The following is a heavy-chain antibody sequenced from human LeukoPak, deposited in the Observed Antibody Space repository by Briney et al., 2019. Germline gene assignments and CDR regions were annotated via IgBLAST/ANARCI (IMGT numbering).Heavy chain of an antibody. CDR1: GGTFSSYA. D-gene: IGHD4-11*01. CDR3: ARVSNVQARMDV. V-gene: IGHV1-69*04. J-gene: IGHJ6*02. CDR2: IIPILGIA. Sequence: SVKVSCKASGGTFSSYAISWVRQAPGQGLEWMGRIIPILGIANYAQKFQGRVTITADKSTSTAYMELSSLRSEDTAVYYCARVSNVQARMDVWGQGTTVTVSS.